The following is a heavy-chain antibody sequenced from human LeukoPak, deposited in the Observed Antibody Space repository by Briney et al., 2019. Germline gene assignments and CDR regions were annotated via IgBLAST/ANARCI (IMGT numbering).Heavy chain of an antibody. CDR1: GGSISSYY. CDR3: ARAPPDVDPPFDY. V-gene: IGHV4-59*01. Sequence: SETLSLTCTVSGGSISSYYWSWIRQPPGKGLEWIGYIYYSGSTNYNPSPKSRVTISVDTSKNQFSLKLSSVTAADTAVYYCARAPPDVDPPFDYWGQGTLVTVSS. D-gene: IGHD3-16*01. J-gene: IGHJ4*02. CDR2: IYYSGST.